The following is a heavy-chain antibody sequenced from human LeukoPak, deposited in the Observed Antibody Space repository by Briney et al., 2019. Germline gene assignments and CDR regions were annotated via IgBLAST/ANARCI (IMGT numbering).Heavy chain of an antibody. CDR3: ARGGPSYALDY. V-gene: IGHV5-51*01. D-gene: IGHD2-2*01. J-gene: IGHJ4*02. CDR2: IYPGDSDT. CDR1: GYSFTNYW. Sequence: GESLKISCTGSGYSFTNYWIGWVRQMPGKGLEWMGIIYPGDSDTRYSPSFQGQVSLSVDKSISTAFLQWSSLKASDTAMFYCARGGPSYALDYWGQGTLVTVSS.